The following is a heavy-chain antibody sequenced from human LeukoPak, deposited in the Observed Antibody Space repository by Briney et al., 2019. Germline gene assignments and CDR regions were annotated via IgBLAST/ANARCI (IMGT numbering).Heavy chain of an antibody. D-gene: IGHD3-3*01. J-gene: IGHJ4*02. CDR1: GFTFSDYY. CDR2: ISGSGSAI. Sequence: PGGSLRLSCAASGFTFSDYYMSWVRQAPGKGLEWISYISGSGSAIFYTDSVKGRFTISRDNAKNSVYPQMNSLRAEDTAVYYCASRVVDYWGQGTLVTVSS. V-gene: IGHV3-11*01. CDR3: ASRVVDY.